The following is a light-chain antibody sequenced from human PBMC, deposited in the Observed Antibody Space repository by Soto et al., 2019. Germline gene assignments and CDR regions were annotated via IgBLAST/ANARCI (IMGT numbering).Light chain of an antibody. J-gene: IGKJ4*01. CDR1: QSVSSN. V-gene: IGKV3-15*01. CDR3: QQHNNWPLT. CDR2: GAS. Sequence: VLTQSPATLSVSPGERATLSCRASQSVSSNLAWYQQKPGQAPRLLVYGASTRATGIPARFSGSGSGTQFTLTISSLQSEDFAVYYCQQHNNWPLTFGGGTKVEIK.